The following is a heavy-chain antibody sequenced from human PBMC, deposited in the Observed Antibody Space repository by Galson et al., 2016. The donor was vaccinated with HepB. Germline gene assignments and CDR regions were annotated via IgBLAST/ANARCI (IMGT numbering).Heavy chain of an antibody. V-gene: IGHV3-74*01. J-gene: IGHJ4*02. Sequence: SLRLSCAASGFAFSSYWMYWVRQPPGKGLVWVSRINSDGSRRTYADSVKVRFTISRDNARNTLYRQMDSLRAEDTAVYYCARGGYDGYEIDYWGQGTLVSVSS. CDR2: INSDGSRR. CDR3: ARGGYDGYEIDY. D-gene: IGHD5-12*01. CDR1: GFAFSSYW.